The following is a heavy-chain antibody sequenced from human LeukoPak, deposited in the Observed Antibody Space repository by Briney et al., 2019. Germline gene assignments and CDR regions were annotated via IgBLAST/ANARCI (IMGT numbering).Heavy chain of an antibody. J-gene: IGHJ4*02. V-gene: IGHV4-59*01. Sequence: SETLSLTCTVSGGSISSYYWSWIRQPPGKGLEWIGYMYYSGSTNYNPSLKSRVTISIDTSKNQFSLKLNSVTAADTAVYYCARAGSPFGEFTFDYWGQGTLVTVSS. CDR2: MYYSGST. D-gene: IGHD3-10*01. CDR1: GGSISSYY. CDR3: ARAGSPFGEFTFDY.